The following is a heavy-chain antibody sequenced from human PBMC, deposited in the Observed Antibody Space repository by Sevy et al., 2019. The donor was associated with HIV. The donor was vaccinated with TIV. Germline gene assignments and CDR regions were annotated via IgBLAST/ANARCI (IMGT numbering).Heavy chain of an antibody. J-gene: IGHJ3*02. Sequence: ASVKVSCKASGYTFTSYDINWVRQATGQGLEWMGWMNPNSGNTAYAQKFQGRFTIARNTSMSTAYMELSSLRSEDTAVYYCARSISIVRGVIINHDAFDIWGQGTMVTVSS. V-gene: IGHV1-8*03. CDR3: ARSISIVRGVIINHDAFDI. CDR2: MNPNSGNT. D-gene: IGHD3-10*01. CDR1: GYTFTSYD.